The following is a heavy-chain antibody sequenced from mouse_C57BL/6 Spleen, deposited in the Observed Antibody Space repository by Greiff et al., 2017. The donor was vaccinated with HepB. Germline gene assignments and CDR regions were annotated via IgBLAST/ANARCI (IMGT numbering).Heavy chain of an antibody. CDR1: GYTFTEYT. D-gene: IGHD2-5*01. CDR2: FYPGSGSI. CDR3: ARHEESYYSNYPAWFAY. J-gene: IGHJ3*01. Sequence: QVQLQQSGAELVKPGASVKLSCKASGYTFTEYTIHWVKQRSGQGLEWIGWFYPGSGSIKYNEKFKDKATLTADKSSSTVYMKLSRLTSEASAVYFCARHEESYYSNYPAWFAYWGQGTLVTVSA. V-gene: IGHV1-62-2*01.